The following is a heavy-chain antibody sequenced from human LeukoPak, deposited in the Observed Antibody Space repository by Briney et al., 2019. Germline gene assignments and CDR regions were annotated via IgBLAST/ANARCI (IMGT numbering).Heavy chain of an antibody. Sequence: GGSLRLSCAASGFTFSSYGMSWVRQAPGKGLEWVSVIYSGGSTYYADSVKGRFTISRDNSKNTLYLQMNSLRAEDTAVYYCARDRWAAFDIWGQGTMVTVSS. D-gene: IGHD6-13*01. V-gene: IGHV3-53*01. J-gene: IGHJ3*02. CDR2: IYSGGST. CDR3: ARDRWAAFDI. CDR1: GFTFSSYG.